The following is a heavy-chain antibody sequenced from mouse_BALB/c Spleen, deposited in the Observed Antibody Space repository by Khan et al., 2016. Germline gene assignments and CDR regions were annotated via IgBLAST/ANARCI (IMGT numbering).Heavy chain of an antibody. D-gene: IGHD1-1*01. J-gene: IGHJ1*01. V-gene: IGHV9-3-1*01. CDR2: INTYSGES. CDR1: GYTFTNYG. CDR3: AVYRYYYGSSRYFDV. Sequence: QIQLVQSGPELKRPGKTVKISCKASGYTFTNYGINWVKQAPGKGLKWMGWINTYSGESTYADDFKGRFAFSLETSANTVYLQINNLKNEDTATYFSAVYRYYYGSSRYFDVWGAGTTVTVSS.